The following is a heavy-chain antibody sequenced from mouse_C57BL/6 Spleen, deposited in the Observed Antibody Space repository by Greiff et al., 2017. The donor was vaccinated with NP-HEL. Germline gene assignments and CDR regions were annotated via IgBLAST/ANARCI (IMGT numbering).Heavy chain of an antibody. Sequence: QVQLQQPGAELVKPGASVKLSCKASGYTFTSYWMHWVKQRPGQGLEWIGMIHPNSGSTNYNEKFKSKATLTVDKSSSTAYMQLSSVTSEDSAVYYWARSGYDYDGGDYYAMDYWGQGTSVTVSS. CDR3: ARSGYDYDGGDYYAMDY. J-gene: IGHJ4*01. CDR2: IHPNSGST. CDR1: GYTFTSYW. V-gene: IGHV1-64*01. D-gene: IGHD2-4*01.